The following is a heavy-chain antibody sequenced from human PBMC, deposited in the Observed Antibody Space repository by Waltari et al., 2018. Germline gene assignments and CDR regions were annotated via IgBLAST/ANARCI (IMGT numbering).Heavy chain of an antibody. V-gene: IGHV4-34*01. D-gene: IGHD3-22*01. CDR2: INHSGST. Sequence: QVQLQQWGAGLLKPSAPLSLTCAVYGGSFSGYYLSWLRQPPGMGLEWIGEINHSGSTNYNPSLKSRVTISVDTSKNQFSLKLSSVTAADTAVYYCARGAYAYYDSSGYYSDAFDIWGQGTMVTVSS. CDR3: ARGAYAYYDSSGYYSDAFDI. CDR1: GGSFSGYY. J-gene: IGHJ3*02.